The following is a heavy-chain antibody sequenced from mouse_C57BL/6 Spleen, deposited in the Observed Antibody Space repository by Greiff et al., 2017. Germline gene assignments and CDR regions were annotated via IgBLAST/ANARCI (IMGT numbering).Heavy chain of an antibody. Sequence: VQLQQSGPELVKPGASVKISCKASGYAFSSSWMNWVKQRPGKGLEWIGRIYPGDGDTNYNGKFKGKSTLTADKSSNTAYMQLSSLTSEDTAVYYCARENTSYAMDYWGQGTSVTVSS. CDR1: GYAFSSSW. J-gene: IGHJ4*01. D-gene: IGHD5-2*01. V-gene: IGHV1-82*01. CDR3: ARENTSYAMDY. CDR2: IYPGDGDT.